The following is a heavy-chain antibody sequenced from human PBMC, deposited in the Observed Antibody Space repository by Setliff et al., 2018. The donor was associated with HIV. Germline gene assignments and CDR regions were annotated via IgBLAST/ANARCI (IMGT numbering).Heavy chain of an antibody. Sequence: ASVKVSCKASGYIFTNYDINWVRQATGQGLEWMGWMNPNSGNTGYAQKFQGRVTMTRNTSISTAYMELSSLRSDDTAVYYCARVYCSGGSCFTFDYWGQGVLVTVSS. CDR3: ARVYCSGGSCFTFDY. CDR1: GYIFTNYD. J-gene: IGHJ4*02. V-gene: IGHV1-8*01. CDR2: MNPNSGNT. D-gene: IGHD2-15*01.